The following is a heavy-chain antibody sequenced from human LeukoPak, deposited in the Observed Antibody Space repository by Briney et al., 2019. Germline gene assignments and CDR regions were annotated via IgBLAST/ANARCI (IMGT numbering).Heavy chain of an antibody. J-gene: IGHJ4*02. CDR2: MYYSGRT. V-gene: IGHV4-39*01. CDR3: ARQIAAAGTYYFDS. D-gene: IGHD6-13*01. Sequence: KPSETLSLTCTVSGGSISSSNYYWGWIRQPPGKGLEWIGSMYYSGRTYYNTSLKSRVTISVDTSKNQFSLKLTSVTAADTAIYYCARQIAAAGTYYFDSWGQGTLVTVSS. CDR1: GGSISSSNYY.